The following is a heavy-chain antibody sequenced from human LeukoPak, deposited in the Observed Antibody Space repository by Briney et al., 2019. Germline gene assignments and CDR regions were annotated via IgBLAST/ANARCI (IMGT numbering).Heavy chain of an antibody. Sequence: PGGSLRPSCAASGFTVSSNYMSWVRQAPGKGLEWVSVIYSGGSTYYADSVKGRFTISRDNSKNTLYLQMNSLRAEDTAVYYCATEIAVAGTGNWFDPWGQGTLVTVSS. D-gene: IGHD6-19*01. V-gene: IGHV3-53*01. CDR1: GFTVSSNY. CDR3: ATEIAVAGTGNWFDP. CDR2: IYSGGST. J-gene: IGHJ5*02.